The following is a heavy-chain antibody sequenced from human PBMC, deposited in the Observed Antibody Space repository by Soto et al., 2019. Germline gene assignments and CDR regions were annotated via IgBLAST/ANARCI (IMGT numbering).Heavy chain of an antibody. J-gene: IGHJ4*02. CDR2: IWSDGTKK. D-gene: IGHD1-26*01. Sequence: GVSXRLSGTACVCAFSNYCIHLFRQAPGRGLEFVAVIWSDGTKKFYAGSVRGRFTISRDNSKNTIYLQMNSLRAEDTAVYYCARDSWEETDGKETVSQLEYWGQGPLVKVYS. V-gene: IGHV3-33*01. CDR1: VCAFSNYC. CDR3: ARDSWEETDGKETVSQLEY.